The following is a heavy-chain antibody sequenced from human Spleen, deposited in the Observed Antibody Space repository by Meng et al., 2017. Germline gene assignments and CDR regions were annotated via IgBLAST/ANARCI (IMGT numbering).Heavy chain of an antibody. V-gene: IGHV4-34*01. CDR2: INHSGCN. Sequence: AGGLLTPSVTRSRPGVDSGGTVSDSYWSWFRDPPGKGLDWIGEINHSGCNNYNPSFESRATISVATSQNNLSLKLSSVTAADSAVYYCARGPTTMAHDFDYWGQGTLVTVSS. D-gene: IGHD4-11*01. CDR1: GGTVSDSY. CDR3: ARGPTTMAHDFDY. J-gene: IGHJ4*02.